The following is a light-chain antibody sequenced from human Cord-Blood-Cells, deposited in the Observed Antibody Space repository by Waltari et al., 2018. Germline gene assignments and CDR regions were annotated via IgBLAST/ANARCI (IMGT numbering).Light chain of an antibody. CDR1: SSNIGSNT. Sequence: QSVLTQPPSASGTPGQRVTISCSGSSSNIGSNTVNWYQQLPGTAPKLLIYSNNQRPSGLPDRFSGSKSVTSASLAISGLQSEDEADYYCAAWDDSLNARVFGGGTKLTVL. CDR3: AAWDDSLNARV. CDR2: SNN. V-gene: IGLV1-44*01. J-gene: IGLJ3*02.